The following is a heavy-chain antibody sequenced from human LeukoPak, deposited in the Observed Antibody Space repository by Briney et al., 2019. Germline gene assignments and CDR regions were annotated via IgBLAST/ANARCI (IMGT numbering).Heavy chain of an antibody. CDR2: INTDESSA. V-gene: IGHV3-74*03. CDR1: GFTFSSYW. CDR3: AKEPNPYSSGWYFQD. D-gene: IGHD6-25*01. J-gene: IGHJ1*01. Sequence: GGSLRLSCAASGFTFSSYWMHWVRQAPGKGLVWVSRINTDESSATYADSVKGRFTISRDNSKNTLDLQMDSLRPEDTAVYYCAKEPNPYSSGWYFQDWGQGTLVTVSS.